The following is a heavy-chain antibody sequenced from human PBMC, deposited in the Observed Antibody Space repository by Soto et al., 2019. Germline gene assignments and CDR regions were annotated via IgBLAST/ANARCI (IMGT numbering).Heavy chain of an antibody. V-gene: IGHV3-33*01. J-gene: IGHJ4*02. D-gene: IGHD3-10*01. CDR3: SREMGSGSYYQLDY. Sequence: QVQLVESGGGVVQPGRSLRLSCAASGFTFSSYGMHWVRQAPGKGLEWVPVIWYDGSNKDYSDSLKGRFTISRDNSKNTLYLQMNSLRADDTAVYYCSREMGSGSYYQLDYWGQGTLVTVSS. CDR1: GFTFSSYG. CDR2: IWYDGSNK.